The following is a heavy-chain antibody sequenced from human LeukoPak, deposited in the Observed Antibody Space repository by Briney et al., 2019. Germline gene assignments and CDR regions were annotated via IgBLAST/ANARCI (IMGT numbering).Heavy chain of an antibody. CDR2: ISAYNGNT. J-gene: IGHJ5*02. D-gene: IGHD2-15*01. Sequence: ASLNVSCKASGYTFTSYGISWVRRAPGQGLEWMGWISAYNGNTNYAQKLQGRVTMTTDTSTSTAYMELRSLRSDDTAVYYCARDQVAATWNWFDPWGQGTLVTVSS. CDR3: ARDQVAATWNWFDP. CDR1: GYTFTSYG. V-gene: IGHV1-18*01.